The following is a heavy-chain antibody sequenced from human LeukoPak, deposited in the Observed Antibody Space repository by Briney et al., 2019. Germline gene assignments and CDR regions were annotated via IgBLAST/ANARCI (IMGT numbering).Heavy chain of an antibody. D-gene: IGHD2-8*01. J-gene: IGHJ5*02. CDR2: IYYSGST. CDR3: ASLSNGAENWFDP. Sequence: SETLSLTCAVYGGSFSSYYWSWIRQPPGRGLEWIGYIYYSGSTNYNPSLKSRVTISVDTSKNQFSLRLSSVTAADTAVYYCASLSNGAENWFDPWGQGTLVTVSS. CDR1: GGSFSSYY. V-gene: IGHV4-59*01.